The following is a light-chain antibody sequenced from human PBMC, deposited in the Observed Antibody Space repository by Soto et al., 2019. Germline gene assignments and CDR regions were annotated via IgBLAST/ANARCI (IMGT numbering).Light chain of an antibody. V-gene: IGKV3-11*01. J-gene: IGKJ5*01. Sequence: EIVLTQSPATLSLSPGERATLSCRASQSVSSYLAWYQQKPGKAPRLLIYDASNMESGIPARFSGSGSGTDFTLTISSLEPEDFAVYYCQQRSNWPITFGQGTRLEIK. CDR1: QSVSSY. CDR3: QQRSNWPIT. CDR2: DAS.